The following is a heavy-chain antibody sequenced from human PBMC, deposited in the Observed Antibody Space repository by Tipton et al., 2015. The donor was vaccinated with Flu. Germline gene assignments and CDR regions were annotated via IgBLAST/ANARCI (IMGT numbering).Heavy chain of an antibody. D-gene: IGHD3-10*01. CDR2: IDYSGRT. Sequence: TLSLTCTVSGGSISSRSDYWGWIRQPPGKGLEWIGNIDYSGRTNYNPSLKSRVTISADTSKNQFSLKLSSVTAADTAVYFCERDMDYYYYMDVWGKGTTVTVSS. CDR1: GGSISSRSDY. J-gene: IGHJ6*03. V-gene: IGHV4-61*01. CDR3: ERDMDYYYYMDV.